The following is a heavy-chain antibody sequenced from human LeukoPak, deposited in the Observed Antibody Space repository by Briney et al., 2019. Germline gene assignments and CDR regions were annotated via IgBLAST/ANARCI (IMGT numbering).Heavy chain of an antibody. D-gene: IGHD1-26*01. V-gene: IGHV1-18*01. J-gene: IGHJ4*02. Sequence: ASVKVSCKASGYTFTSYGISWVRQAPGQGLEWMGWISAYNGNTNYAQKLQGRVTMTTDTSTSTAYMELRSLRSDDTAVYYCARDPGRGGSDLFGYWGQGTLVTVSS. CDR3: ARDPGRGGSDLFGY. CDR1: GYTFTSYG. CDR2: ISAYNGNT.